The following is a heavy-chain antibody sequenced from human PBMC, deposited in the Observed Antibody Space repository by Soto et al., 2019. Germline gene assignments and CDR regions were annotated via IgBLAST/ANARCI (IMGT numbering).Heavy chain of an antibody. CDR2: ISYDGSNK. Sequence: GGSLRLSCAASGFTFSSSAMHWVRQAPGKGLEWVAVISYDGSNKYYADSVRGRFTISRDNSKNTLYLQMSSLRAEDTAVYYCARIGRLRWGDYWGQGTLVTVSS. J-gene: IGHJ4*02. D-gene: IGHD4-17*01. CDR1: GFTFSSSA. CDR3: ARIGRLRWGDY. V-gene: IGHV3-30-3*01.